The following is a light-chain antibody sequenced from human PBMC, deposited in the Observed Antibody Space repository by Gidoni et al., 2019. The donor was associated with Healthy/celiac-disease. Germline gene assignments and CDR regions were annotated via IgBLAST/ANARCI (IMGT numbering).Light chain of an antibody. V-gene: IGKV3D-15*01. CDR3: QQYNNWPST. CDR2: GAS. Sequence: EIVMTKSPATLSVSPGERSTLSCRASQSDSSNLAWYQQKPGQAPRLLIYGASTRATGIPARFSGSGSGTEFTLTISSLQSEDFAVYYCQQYNNWPSTFGPGTKVDIK. J-gene: IGKJ3*01. CDR1: QSDSSN.